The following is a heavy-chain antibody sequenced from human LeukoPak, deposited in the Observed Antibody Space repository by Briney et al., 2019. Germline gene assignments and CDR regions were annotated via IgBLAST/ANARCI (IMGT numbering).Heavy chain of an antibody. V-gene: IGHV3-30*18. J-gene: IGHJ4*02. CDR2: ISYDGSNK. D-gene: IGHD4-17*01. CDR1: GFTFSSYG. CDR3: AKGNDYGDYDQQIGRY. Sequence: GGSLRLSCAASGFTFSSYGMHWVRQAPGKGLEWVAVISYDGSNKYYADSVKGRFTISRDNSKNTLYLQMNSLRAEDPAVYYCAKGNDYGDYDQQIGRYWGQGTLVTVSS.